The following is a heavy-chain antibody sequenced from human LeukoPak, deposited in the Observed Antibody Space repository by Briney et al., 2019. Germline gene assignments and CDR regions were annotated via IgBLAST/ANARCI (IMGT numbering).Heavy chain of an antibody. CDR2: IHTSGST. CDR1: GGSISSYY. Sequence: PSETLSLTCSVSGGSISSYYGSWIRQSAGKGLEWIGRIHTSGSTNYNPSLKSRATMSVDTSKNQFSLKLSSVTAADTAVYYCARPLYSGSYYGAFDIWGQGTMVTVSS. D-gene: IGHD1-26*01. J-gene: IGHJ3*02. CDR3: ARPLYSGSYYGAFDI. V-gene: IGHV4-4*07.